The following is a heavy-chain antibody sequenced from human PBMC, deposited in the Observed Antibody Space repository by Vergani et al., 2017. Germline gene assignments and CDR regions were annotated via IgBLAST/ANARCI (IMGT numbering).Heavy chain of an antibody. CDR1: GFTFSACP. D-gene: IGHD3-22*01. V-gene: IGHV3-23*01. CDR3: ARLSYDTTPYLQGGYDC. CDR2: ISARYPST. Sequence: EVQLLQSGGGVIQPGGSVRLSCAASGFTFSACPMTWVRQAPGKGQEWVSAISARYPSTYYADSVKGRFTISRDNSKNMLYLQMNSLRAEDTAVYYCARLSYDTTPYLQGGYDCWGQGTLVSVSS. J-gene: IGHJ4*02.